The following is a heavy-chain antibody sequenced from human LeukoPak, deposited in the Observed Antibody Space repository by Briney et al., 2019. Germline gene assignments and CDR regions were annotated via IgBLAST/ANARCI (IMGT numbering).Heavy chain of an antibody. CDR3: ARVAVPAAAGYFDY. V-gene: IGHV3-30-3*01. J-gene: IGHJ4*02. D-gene: IGHD2-2*01. Sequence: GGSLRLSCAASGFTFSSYAMHWVRQAPGKGLEWVAVISYDGSNKYYADSVKGRFTISRDNSKNTLYLQMNSLRAEDTAVYYCARVAVPAAAGYFDYWGQGTLVTVFS. CDR1: GFTFSSYA. CDR2: ISYDGSNK.